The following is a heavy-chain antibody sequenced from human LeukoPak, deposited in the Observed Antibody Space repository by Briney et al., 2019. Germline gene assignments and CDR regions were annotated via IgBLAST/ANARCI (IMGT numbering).Heavy chain of an antibody. CDR3: ARARAAAGNSPSGEKVNLWYYYYYMDV. CDR2: IYYSGST. CDR1: GVSISSGGYY. V-gene: IGHV4-31*03. Sequence: SQTLSLTCTVSGVSISSGGYYWSWIRQHPGKGLEWIGYIYYSGSTYYNPSLKSRVTISVDTSKNQFSLKLSSVTAADTAVYYCARARAAAGNSPSGEKVNLWYYYYYMDVWGKGTTVTVSS. J-gene: IGHJ6*03. D-gene: IGHD6-13*01.